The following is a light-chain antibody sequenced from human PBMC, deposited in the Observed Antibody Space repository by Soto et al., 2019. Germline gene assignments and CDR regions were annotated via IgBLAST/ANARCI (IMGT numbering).Light chain of an antibody. J-gene: IGKJ1*01. Sequence: DIQMTQSPSTLSACVGDRANITCRASQIISSRLAWYQQKPGKAPKLLIYKASSLESGVPSRFSGSGSGTEFTLTISSLQPDDFATYYCQQYNSYPWTFGQGTKVEIK. CDR2: KAS. V-gene: IGKV1-5*03. CDR1: QIISSR. CDR3: QQYNSYPWT.